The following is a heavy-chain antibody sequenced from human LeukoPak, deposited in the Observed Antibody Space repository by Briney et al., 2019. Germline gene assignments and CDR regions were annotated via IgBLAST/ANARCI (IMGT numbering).Heavy chain of an antibody. CDR1: GGSISSYY. Sequence: SETLSLTCTVSGGSISSYYWSWIRQPPGKGLEWIVHIYGSGSTNYNPSLKSRVTISVDTSKNQFSLKLRSVTAADTAVYYCARQASCSSATCNPFDDWGQGTLVTVSS. D-gene: IGHD2-2*01. CDR3: ARQASCSSATCNPFDD. CDR2: IYGSGST. J-gene: IGHJ4*02. V-gene: IGHV4-59*08.